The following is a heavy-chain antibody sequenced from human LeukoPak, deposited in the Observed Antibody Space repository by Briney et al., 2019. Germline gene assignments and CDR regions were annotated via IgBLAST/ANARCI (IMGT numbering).Heavy chain of an antibody. CDR2: ISYDANNK. J-gene: IGHJ4*02. CDR3: AKDPLQYGSGSYYFDY. Sequence: GGSLRLSCASSGFTFSSYGIHWVRQAPGKGLEWVAFISYDANNKYYVDSVKGRFTISRDDSKDALYLQMSSLRAEDTAVYYCAKDPLQYGSGSYYFDYWGQGTLVTVSS. D-gene: IGHD3-10*01. CDR1: GFTFSSYG. V-gene: IGHV3-30*02.